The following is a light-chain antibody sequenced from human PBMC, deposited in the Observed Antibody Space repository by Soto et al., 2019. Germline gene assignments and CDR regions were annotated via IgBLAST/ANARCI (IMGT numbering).Light chain of an antibody. CDR3: QQLNSVPIP. J-gene: IGKJ3*01. V-gene: IGKV1-9*01. Sequence: IQLTQSPSSLSASVGDRVTITCRASQGISSFLAWYQQKPGKAPKLLIYGASTLQIGVPSRFSGSESGTDFTLPIGSLQPEDFETYYCQQLNSVPIPFGPGTKVDIQ. CDR2: GAS. CDR1: QGISSF.